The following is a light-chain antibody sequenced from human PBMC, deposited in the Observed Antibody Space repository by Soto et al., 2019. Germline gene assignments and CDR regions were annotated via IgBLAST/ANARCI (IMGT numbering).Light chain of an antibody. J-gene: IGKJ4*01. CDR1: QDISNY. V-gene: IGKV1-33*01. CDR3: QQYDNLPLT. Sequence: DTQMTHSPASLSGSVLYRVLITRKASQDISNYLNRYQQKPGKAPKLLIYDASNLETGVPSRFSGSGSGTDFTFTISSLQPEDIATYYCQQYDNLPLTFGGGTKVDIK. CDR2: DAS.